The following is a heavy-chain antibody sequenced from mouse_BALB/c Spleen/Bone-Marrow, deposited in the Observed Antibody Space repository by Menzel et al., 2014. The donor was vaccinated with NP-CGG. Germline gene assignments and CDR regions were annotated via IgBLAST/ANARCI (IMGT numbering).Heavy chain of an antibody. D-gene: IGHD2-2*01. V-gene: IGHV5-17*02. CDR3: ARRVYGSQVFDD. J-gene: IGHJ1*01. Sequence: EVMLVESGGGLVQPGGSRKLSCAASGFTFSSFGMHWVRQAPEKGLEWVAYISGGSSTIYYADTVKGRFTITRDNPKNTLFLQMTIIRSEDTAMYYCARRVYGSQVFDDWGAGTTVAVSS. CDR1: GFTFSSFG. CDR2: ISGGSSTI.